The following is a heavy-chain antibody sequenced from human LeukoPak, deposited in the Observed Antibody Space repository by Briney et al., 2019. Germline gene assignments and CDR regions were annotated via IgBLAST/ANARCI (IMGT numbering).Heavy chain of an antibody. CDR2: IYYTGST. CDR1: AGPISNYY. Sequence: PSETLSLTCTVSAGPISNYYWNWIRQPPGKGLEWIGYIYYTGSTKYNPSLKSRVTMSVDTSKNQFSLKLSSVTAADTAVYYCARDRFYYGSGGHYYYYGMDVWDQGTTVTVSS. D-gene: IGHD3-10*01. V-gene: IGHV4-59*01. J-gene: IGHJ6*02. CDR3: ARDRFYYGSGGHYYYYGMDV.